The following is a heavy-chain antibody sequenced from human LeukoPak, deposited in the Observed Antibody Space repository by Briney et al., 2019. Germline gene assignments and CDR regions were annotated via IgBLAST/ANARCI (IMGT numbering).Heavy chain of an antibody. CDR1: GFTFSSYS. V-gene: IGHV3-23*01. J-gene: IGHJ5*02. D-gene: IGHD2-2*03. CDR3: AKHCSGYCNAASEKRFDP. CDR2: IGSNSVPT. Sequence: GGSLRLSCAASGFTFSSYSMNWVRQAPGKGLEWVSGIGSNSVPTVYADSVKGRFTISRDNSKSMLSLQMDSLRVEDTAVYYCAKHCSGYCNAASEKRFDPWGQGTLVTVSS.